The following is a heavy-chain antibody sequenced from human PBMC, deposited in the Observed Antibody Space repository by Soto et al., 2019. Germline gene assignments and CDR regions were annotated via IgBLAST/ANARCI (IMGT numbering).Heavy chain of an antibody. V-gene: IGHV1-18*01. CDR1: GYPFTGYG. D-gene: IGHD3-10*01. CDR3: ATPPPLRGAMITNINLDF. J-gene: IGHJ4*02. CDR2: ISAYNGNT. Sequence: GGSVKVSCKASGYPFTGYGISWVRQAPGQGCEWMGWISAYNGNTIYEQKLHGRVTVTKDTVTDTAYMELSGLKSDETAVYYCATPPPLRGAMITNINLDFWGQGTRVTVSS.